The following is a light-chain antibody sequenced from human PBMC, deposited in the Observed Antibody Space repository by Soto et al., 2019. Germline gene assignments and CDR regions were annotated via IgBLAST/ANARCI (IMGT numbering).Light chain of an antibody. CDR3: QKYDGAPLT. CDR1: QDINNY. J-gene: IGKJ4*01. V-gene: IGKV1-27*01. CDR2: AAS. Sequence: DIQMTQSPSSMSAAVEDRVTITCRAGQDINNYLAWHQQKPGKVPKLLISAASTLQSGVPSRFSGSRSGTDFTRTISSLQPEDVATYYCQKYDGAPLTFGGGTKVEI.